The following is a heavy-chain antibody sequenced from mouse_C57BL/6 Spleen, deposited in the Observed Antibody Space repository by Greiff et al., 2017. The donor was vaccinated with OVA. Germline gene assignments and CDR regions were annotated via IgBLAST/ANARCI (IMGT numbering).Heavy chain of an antibody. V-gene: IGHV3-6*01. CDR1: GYSITSGYY. J-gene: IGHJ4*01. CDR3: AREGMDY. CDR2: ISYDGSN. Sequence: EVKLVDSGPGLVKPSQSLSLTCSVTGYSITSGYYWNWIRQFPGNKLEWMGYISYDGSNNYNPSLKNRISITRDTSKNQFFLKLNSVTTEDTATYYCAREGMDYWGQGTSVTVSS.